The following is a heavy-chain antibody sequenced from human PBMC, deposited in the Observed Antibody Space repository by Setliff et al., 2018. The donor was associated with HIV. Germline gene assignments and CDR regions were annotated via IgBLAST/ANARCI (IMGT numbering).Heavy chain of an antibody. CDR3: ARVHLYDATAYYSSFES. CDR1: NGSINGYY. J-gene: IGHJ4*02. Sequence: PSETLSLTCSVSNGSINGYYWTWIRQPPGKGLEWIGYISHTGSTNFNPSLKSRVSMSVDLSKNQFSLHLVSVTAADTAVYFCARVHLYDATAYYSSFESWGPGIL. V-gene: IGHV4-59*01. D-gene: IGHD2-21*01. CDR2: ISHTGST.